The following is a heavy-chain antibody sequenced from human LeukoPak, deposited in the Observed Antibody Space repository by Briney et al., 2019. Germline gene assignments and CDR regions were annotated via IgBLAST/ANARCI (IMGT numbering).Heavy chain of an antibody. CDR3: TTGEAYSSGHFDY. D-gene: IGHD6-19*01. J-gene: IGHJ4*02. V-gene: IGHV3-15*01. CDR2: IKSKTDGGTT. CDR1: GFTFSNAW. Sequence: PGGSLRLSCAASGFTFSNAWMSWVRQAPGKGLEWVGRIKSKTDGGTTDYDAPVKGRFTISRDDSKNTLYLQMNSLKSEDTAVYYCTTGEAYSSGHFDYWGQGTLVTVSS.